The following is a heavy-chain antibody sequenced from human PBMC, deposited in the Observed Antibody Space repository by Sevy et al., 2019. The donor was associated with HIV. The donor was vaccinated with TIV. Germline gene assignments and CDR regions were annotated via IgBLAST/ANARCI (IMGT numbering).Heavy chain of an antibody. D-gene: IGHD1-26*01. J-gene: IGHJ5*02. V-gene: IGHV3-20*04. CDR2: INWNGDST. Sequence: GGSLRLSCVASGFTFDDYGMSWVRQVPGKGLEWVSGINWNGDSTNYADSVKGRFTIFRDNAKNSLYLQMNSLRPEDTALYYCVRDSGSGTYPRWFDPSGQGTLVTVSS. CDR3: VRDSGSGTYPRWFDP. CDR1: GFTFDDYG.